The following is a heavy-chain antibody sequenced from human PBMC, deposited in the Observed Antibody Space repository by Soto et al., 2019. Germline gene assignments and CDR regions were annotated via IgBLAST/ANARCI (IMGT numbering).Heavy chain of an antibody. Sequence: QITLKESGPTLVKPTQALTLTCTLSGFSLSTSGVGVGWIRQPPGKALEWLALIYWDNDKYYSPSLETRLIITKDTSRNQVILTLTNVDPVDTATYYCAHRLPGYGRPWSWAYFDYWGQGTLITVSS. D-gene: IGHD2-15*01. V-gene: IGHV2-5*02. J-gene: IGHJ4*02. CDR2: IYWDNDK. CDR1: GFSLSTSGVG. CDR3: AHRLPGYGRPWSWAYFDY.